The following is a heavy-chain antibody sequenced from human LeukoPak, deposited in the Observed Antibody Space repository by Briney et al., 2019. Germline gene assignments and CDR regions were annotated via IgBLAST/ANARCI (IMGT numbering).Heavy chain of an antibody. J-gene: IGHJ6*02. CDR2: ISAYNGNT. CDR1: GYTFTSYG. CDR3: ARGGAYDSLTGYPPWYYYGMDV. Sequence: GASVKVSCKASGYTFTSYGISWVRQAPGQGLEWMGWISAYNGNTNYAQKLQGRVTMTTDTSTSTAYMELRSLRSDDTAVYYCARGGAYDSLTGYPPWYYYGMDVWGQGTTVTVSS. V-gene: IGHV1-18*01. D-gene: IGHD3-9*01.